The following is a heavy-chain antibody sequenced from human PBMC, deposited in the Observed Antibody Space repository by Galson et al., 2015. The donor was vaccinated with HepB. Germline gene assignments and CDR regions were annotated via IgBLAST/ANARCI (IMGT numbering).Heavy chain of an antibody. V-gene: IGHV6-1*01. CDR1: GDSVSSNSAT. D-gene: IGHD1-20*01. Sequence: CAISGDSVSSNSATWNWIRQSPSRGLEWLGRTYYRSMWYNEYAGSVKSRITINPDTSKNQFSLQLNSVTPEDTAVYYCARVITGTFDYWGQGTLVTVSS. CDR2: TYYRSMWYN. CDR3: ARVITGTFDY. J-gene: IGHJ4*02.